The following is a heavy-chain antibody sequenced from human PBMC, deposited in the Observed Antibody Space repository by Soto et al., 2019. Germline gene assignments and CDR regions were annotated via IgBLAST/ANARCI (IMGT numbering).Heavy chain of an antibody. V-gene: IGHV4-34*01. CDR2: INHSGST. J-gene: IGHJ4*02. CDR3: GRKIAVAGIGMFKD. CDR1: GGSFSGYY. Sequence: SETLSLTCAVYGGSFSGYYWSWIRQPPGKGLEWIGEINHSGSTNYNPSLKSRVTISVDTSKNQFSLKLSSVTAADTAVFYCGRKIAVAGIGMFKDWGQGTLVTVSS. D-gene: IGHD6-19*01.